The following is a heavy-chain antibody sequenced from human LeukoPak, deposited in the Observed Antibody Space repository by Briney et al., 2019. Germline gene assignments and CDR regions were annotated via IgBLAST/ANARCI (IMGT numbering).Heavy chain of an antibody. CDR1: GFTFSSYG. D-gene: IGHD4-23*01. J-gene: IGHJ4*02. V-gene: IGHV3-30*02. Sequence: PGGSLRLSCAASGFTFSSYGMHWVRQAPGKGLEWVAFIRYDGGNKYYADSVKGRFTISRDNSKNTLYLQMNSLRAEDTAVYYCAKDLNSSPDFDYWGQGTLVTVSS. CDR3: AKDLNSSPDFDY. CDR2: IRYDGGNK.